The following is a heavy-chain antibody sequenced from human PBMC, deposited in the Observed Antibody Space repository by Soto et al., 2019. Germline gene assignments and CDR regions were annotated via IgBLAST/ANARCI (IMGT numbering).Heavy chain of an antibody. D-gene: IGHD6-13*01. J-gene: IGHJ4*02. CDR1: GFTFDVYA. Sequence: EVQLVESGGGWVQPGRSLRLSCEASGFTFDVYAMHWVRQAPGKGLAWVSGINYNSGSVGYADSVKGRFTISRDNAKNSLHLQMNSLRAEDTAVYYCAKDISLRGWVYLVVEYWGQGTLVTVSP. CDR2: INYNSGSV. V-gene: IGHV3-9*01. CDR3: AKDISLRGWVYLVVEY.